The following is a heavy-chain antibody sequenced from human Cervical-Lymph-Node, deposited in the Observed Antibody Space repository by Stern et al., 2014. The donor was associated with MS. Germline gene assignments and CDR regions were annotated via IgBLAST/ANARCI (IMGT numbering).Heavy chain of an antibody. CDR3: ARLSSDAFDI. J-gene: IGHJ3*02. V-gene: IGHV4-31*03. CDR2: IHYSGNT. Sequence: QLQLQESGPGLVKPSQTLSLTCSVSGGSISRGSSYWSWIRQHPGKGLEWIAYIHYSGNTYYNSSLKSRVHLSADTSKNQFSLELSSVTAADTAVYYCARLSSDAFDIWGQGTLVTVSS. CDR1: GGSISRGSSY.